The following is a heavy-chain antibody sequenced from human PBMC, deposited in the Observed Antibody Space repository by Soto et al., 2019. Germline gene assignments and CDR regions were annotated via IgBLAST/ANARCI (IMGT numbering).Heavy chain of an antibody. CDR2: ISYDGSNK. CDR1: GFTFTNYG. D-gene: IGHD6-19*01. V-gene: IGHV3-30*18. CDR3: AKSYSSWDAFDI. Sequence: GSLRLSCAASGFTFTNYGMHWVRQAPGRGLEWVAVISYDGSNKYYADSVKGRFTISRDNSKYTLYLQVNSLRAEDTAVYYCAKSYSSWDAFDIWGQGTMVTVSS. J-gene: IGHJ3*02.